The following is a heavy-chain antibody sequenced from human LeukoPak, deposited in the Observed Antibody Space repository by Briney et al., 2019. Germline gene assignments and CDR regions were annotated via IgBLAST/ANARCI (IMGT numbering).Heavy chain of an antibody. Sequence: GGSLRLSCAASGFTVSSNYMSWVRQAPGKGLEWVSVIYSGGSTYYADSVKGRFTISRDNSKSTLYLQMNSLRAEDTAVYYCARDLLGVIIPSYWGQGTLVTVSS. D-gene: IGHD3-3*01. J-gene: IGHJ4*02. CDR2: IYSGGST. V-gene: IGHV3-66*02. CDR3: ARDLLGVIIPSY. CDR1: GFTVSSNY.